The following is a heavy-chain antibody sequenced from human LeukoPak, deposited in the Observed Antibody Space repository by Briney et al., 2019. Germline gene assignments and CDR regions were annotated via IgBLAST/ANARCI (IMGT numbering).Heavy chain of an antibody. J-gene: IGHJ4*02. CDR2: INYSGST. CDR3: ARDKKGTSCYDY. CDR1: GGSISSYY. Sequence: SETLSLTCTVSGGSISSYYWNWIRQSPGKGLEWIGFINYSGSTTYNPSLKSRVTISVDTSKNQFSLKLTSVTAADTAVYYCARDKKGTSCYDYWGQGTLVTVSS. D-gene: IGHD2-2*01. V-gene: IGHV4-59*01.